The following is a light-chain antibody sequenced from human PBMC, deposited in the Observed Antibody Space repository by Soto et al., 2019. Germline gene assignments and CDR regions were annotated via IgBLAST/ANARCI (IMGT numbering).Light chain of an antibody. J-gene: IGKJ1*01. CDR3: QQYGGSSWT. CDR2: GAS. CDR1: QSVSSSY. V-gene: IGKV3-20*01. Sequence: EIVLTQSPGTLSLSPGERATLSCRASQSVSSSYLAWYQQKPGQAPRLLIYGASSRATGIPDRFSGSGSGTYFSLTIGRLATEDFAVDSWQQYGGSSWTFGQGTNVE.